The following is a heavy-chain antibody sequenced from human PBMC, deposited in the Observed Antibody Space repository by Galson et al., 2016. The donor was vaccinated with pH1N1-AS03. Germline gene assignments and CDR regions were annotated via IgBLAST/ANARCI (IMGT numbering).Heavy chain of an antibody. Sequence: SVKVSCKASGYTFSDYYMHWVRQAPGQGLEWMGWINPSSGGTKSAQKLQGRVTMTTDTSISTAYMEVTGLRGDDTAVYYCARDFHSSHVWGQGTLVTVSS. V-gene: IGHV1-2*02. CDR3: ARDFHSSHV. CDR2: INPSSGGT. J-gene: IGHJ4*01. D-gene: IGHD2-15*01. CDR1: GYTFSDYY.